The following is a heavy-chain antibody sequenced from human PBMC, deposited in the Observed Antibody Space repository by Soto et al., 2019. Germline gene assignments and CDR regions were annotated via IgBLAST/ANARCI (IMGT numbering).Heavy chain of an antibody. V-gene: IGHV5-51*01. D-gene: IGHD3-10*01. CDR1: GYSFTSYW. CDR2: IFPGDSDT. CDR3: VRHWRARGVVRDGPIDS. J-gene: IGHJ4*02. Sequence: PGESLKISCKSSGYSFTSYWIGWVRQMPGKGLEWLGNIFPGDSDTKYSPSFQGRVILSADTSISTAYLHWSSLKASDSAIYFCVRHWRARGVVRDGPIDSWGQGTRVTVSS.